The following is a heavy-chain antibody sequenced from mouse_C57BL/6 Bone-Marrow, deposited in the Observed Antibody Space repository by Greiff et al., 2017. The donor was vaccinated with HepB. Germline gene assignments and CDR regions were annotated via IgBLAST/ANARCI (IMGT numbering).Heavy chain of an antibody. J-gene: IGHJ4*01. CDR2: SRNKANDYTT. V-gene: IGHV7-1*01. CDR3: ARDPHYYGKGAMDY. D-gene: IGHD1-1*01. Sequence: EVNLVDSGGGLVQSGRSLRLSCATSGFTFSDFYMEWVRQAPGKGLEWIAASRNKANDYTTEYSASVKGRFIVSRDTSQSILYLQMNALRAEDTAIYYCARDPHYYGKGAMDYWGQGTSVTVSS. CDR1: GFTFSDFY.